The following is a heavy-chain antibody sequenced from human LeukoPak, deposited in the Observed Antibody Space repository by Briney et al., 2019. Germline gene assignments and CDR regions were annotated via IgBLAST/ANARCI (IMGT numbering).Heavy chain of an antibody. V-gene: IGHV4-34*10. J-gene: IGHJ3*01. CDR3: ARYGGFCGSTRCYGVFYF. Sequence: SETLSLTCAVYGGSFSGYYWSWIRQPPGKGLEWIGEINHSGSTNYNPSLKSRVTMSVDTSKNEFSLKLSSVTAADTAVYYCARYGGFCGSTRCYGVFYFWGQGKMATVSS. CDR1: GGSFSGYY. D-gene: IGHD2-2*01. CDR2: INHSGST.